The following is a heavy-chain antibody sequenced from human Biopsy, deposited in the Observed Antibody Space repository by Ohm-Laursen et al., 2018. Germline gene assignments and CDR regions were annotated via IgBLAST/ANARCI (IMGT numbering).Heavy chain of an antibody. CDR1: GDSLTSGPEN. CDR3: ARGMRSSGWPYFDS. CDR2: IYSGGNT. Sequence: PGTLSLTCAVSGDSLTSGPENWSWIRQSPGQGLEYIGFIYSGGNTNYNPSLKNRVTMSVDTSKNQFYLKLYSVTAADTAVYYCARGMRSSGWPYFDSWGQGTLVTVSS. V-gene: IGHV4-61*01. D-gene: IGHD6-19*01. J-gene: IGHJ4*02.